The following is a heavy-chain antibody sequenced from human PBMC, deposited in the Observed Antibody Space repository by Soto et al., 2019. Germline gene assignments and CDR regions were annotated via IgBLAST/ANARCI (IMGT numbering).Heavy chain of an antibody. CDR3: AIPLPKQQLVRGAFDH. CDR1: GGTFRNYA. J-gene: IGHJ4*02. D-gene: IGHD6-13*01. Sequence: QVQLVQSGAEVKKPGSSVKLSCKTSGGTFRNYAINWVRQAPGQGLEWMGGSIPVFGTANYAPTFQGRFTITADESTSTAYMELSSLRSEDTAVYYCAIPLPKQQLVRGAFDHWGQGTLVTVAS. V-gene: IGHV1-69*01. CDR2: SIPVFGTA.